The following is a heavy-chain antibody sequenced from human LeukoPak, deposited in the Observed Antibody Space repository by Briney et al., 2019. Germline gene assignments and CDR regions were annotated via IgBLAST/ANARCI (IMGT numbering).Heavy chain of an antibody. Sequence: QAGGSLRLSCAASGFTFSSYEMNWVRQAPGKGLEWVSYISSSGSTIYYADSVKGRFTISRDNAKNSLYLQMNSLRAEDTAVYYCARVSMITFGGVIVRGHAFDIWGQGQWSPSLQ. CDR3: ARVSMITFGGVIVRGHAFDI. V-gene: IGHV3-48*03. D-gene: IGHD3-16*02. J-gene: IGHJ3*02. CDR1: GFTFSSYE. CDR2: ISSSGSTI.